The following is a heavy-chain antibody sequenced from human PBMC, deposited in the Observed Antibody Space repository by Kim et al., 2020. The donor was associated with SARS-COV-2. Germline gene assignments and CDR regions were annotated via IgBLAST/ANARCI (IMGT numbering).Heavy chain of an antibody. J-gene: IGHJ4*02. CDR2: IIPIFGTA. Sequence: SVKVSCKASGGTFSSYAISWVRQAPGQGLEWMGGIIPIFGTANYAQKFQGRFTITADESTSTAYMELSSLRSEDTAVYYCAITYSGSYWGYFTYWGQGTLVTVSS. CDR1: GGTFSSYA. D-gene: IGHD1-26*01. CDR3: AITYSGSYWGYFTY. V-gene: IGHV1-69*13.